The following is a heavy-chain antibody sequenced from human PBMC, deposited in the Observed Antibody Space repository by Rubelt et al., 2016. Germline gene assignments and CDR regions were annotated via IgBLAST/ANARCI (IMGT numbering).Heavy chain of an antibody. CDR3: AKVRGSDGLPDY. CDR1: GGSISSSSYY. V-gene: IGHV4-39*07. J-gene: IGHJ4*02. D-gene: IGHD5-24*01. Sequence: QLQLQESGPGLVKPSETLSLTCTVSGGSISSSSYYWGWIRQPPGKGLAWIGSIYYSGSTYYNPSLKSRVCISVDTSKSQFYLKRSSVTAADAAGYYCAKVRGSDGLPDYWGQGALVTVAS. CDR2: IYYSGST.